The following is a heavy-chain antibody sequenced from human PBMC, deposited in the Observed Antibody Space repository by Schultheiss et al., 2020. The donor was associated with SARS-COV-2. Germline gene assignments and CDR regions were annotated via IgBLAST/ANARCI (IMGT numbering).Heavy chain of an antibody. Sequence: SVKVSCKASGGTFSNYAISWVRQAPGQGLEWMGGIIPIFGTANYAQKFQGRVITTTDTSTSTAYMELRSLTSDDTAVYYCARVFRGSPYAFDIWGQGTMVTVSS. D-gene: IGHD1-26*01. CDR3: ARVFRGSPYAFDI. CDR2: IIPIFGTA. CDR1: GGTFSNYA. V-gene: IGHV1-69*05. J-gene: IGHJ3*02.